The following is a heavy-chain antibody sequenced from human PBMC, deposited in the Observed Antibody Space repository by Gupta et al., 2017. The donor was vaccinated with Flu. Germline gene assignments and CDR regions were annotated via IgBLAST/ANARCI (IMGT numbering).Heavy chain of an antibody. D-gene: IGHD3-10*02. J-gene: IGHJ4*02. CDR2: INYDGSEE. CDR3: ARGMMLTN. V-gene: IGHV3-7*04. Sequence: DVRLVDSGGGLVQPGGSLKLSCVASGFNFSSNWMSWVRQAPGKGLEWVGNINYDGSEEYYVDSVEGRFTITRDNAKNSVFLQMKSLRVEDTAVYYCARGMMLTNWGQGPPVTVSS. CDR1: GFNFSSNW.